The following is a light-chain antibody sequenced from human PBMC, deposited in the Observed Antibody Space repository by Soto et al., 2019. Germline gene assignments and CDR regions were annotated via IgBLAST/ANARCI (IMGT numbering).Light chain of an antibody. J-gene: IGKJ5*01. Sequence: PGQRATLSCRAGQSVSSTYLAWYQQKPGQAPGLLIYDVSNRATGIPARFSGSGSGTDFTLTISSLEPEDFAVYYCQQRSNWPQITFGQGTRLEIK. V-gene: IGKV3-11*01. CDR3: QQRSNWPQIT. CDR2: DVS. CDR1: QSVSSTY.